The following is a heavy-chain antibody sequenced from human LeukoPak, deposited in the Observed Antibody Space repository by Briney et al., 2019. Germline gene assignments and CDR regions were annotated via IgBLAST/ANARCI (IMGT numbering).Heavy chain of an antibody. CDR3: ARVIMDSSSWGGHDY. Sequence: ASVKVSCKASGYTFTGYYMHWVRQAPGQGLEWMGWINPNSGGTNYAQKFQGRVTMTRDTSISTAYMELSRLRSDDTAVYYCARVIMDSSSWGGHDYWGQGTLVTVSS. CDR1: GYTFTGYY. CDR2: INPNSGGT. V-gene: IGHV1-2*02. J-gene: IGHJ4*02. D-gene: IGHD6-13*01.